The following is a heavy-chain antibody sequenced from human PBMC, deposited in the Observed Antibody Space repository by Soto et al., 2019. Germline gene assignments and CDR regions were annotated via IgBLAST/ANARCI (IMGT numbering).Heavy chain of an antibody. V-gene: IGHV1-18*01. CDR2: ISAYNGNT. CDR3: ARDRYDYVWGSYRYIL. D-gene: IGHD3-16*02. Sequence: ASVKVSCKASGYTFTSYGISWVRQAPGQGLEWMGWISAYNGNTNYAQKLQGRVTMTTDTSTSTAYMELRSLRSDDTAVYYCARDRYDYVWGSYRYILWGQGTLVTVS. CDR1: GYTFTSYG. J-gene: IGHJ4*02.